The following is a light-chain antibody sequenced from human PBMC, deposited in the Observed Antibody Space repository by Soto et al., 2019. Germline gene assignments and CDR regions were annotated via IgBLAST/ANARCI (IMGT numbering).Light chain of an antibody. CDR3: SRYVGRYHYV. CDR2: EVS. J-gene: IGLJ1*01. V-gene: IGLV2-8*01. CDR1: STDVGGYNY. Sequence: QSVLTQPPSAAGSPGQSVSISCTGTSTDVGGYNYVSWYQQYPGKAPKLMIYEVSKRPSGVPDRFSGSKSGNTASLTVSGLQAEYESYYYCSRYVGRYHYVFCTGTSVTGL.